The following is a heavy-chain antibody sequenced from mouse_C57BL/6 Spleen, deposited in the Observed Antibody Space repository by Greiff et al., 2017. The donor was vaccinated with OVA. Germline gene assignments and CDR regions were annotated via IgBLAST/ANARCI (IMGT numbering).Heavy chain of an antibody. D-gene: IGHD2-4*01. CDR3: TRPLYYDYDGGYYYAMDY. CDR1: GYTFTSYW. J-gene: IGHJ4*01. V-gene: IGHV1-5*01. Sequence: EVQLQQSGTVLARPGASVKMSCKTSGYTFTSYWMHWVKQRPGQGLEWIGAIYPGNSDTSYNQKFKGKAKLTAVTSASTAYMELSSLTNEDSAVYYCTRPLYYDYDGGYYYAMDYWGQGTSVTVSS. CDR2: IYPGNSDT.